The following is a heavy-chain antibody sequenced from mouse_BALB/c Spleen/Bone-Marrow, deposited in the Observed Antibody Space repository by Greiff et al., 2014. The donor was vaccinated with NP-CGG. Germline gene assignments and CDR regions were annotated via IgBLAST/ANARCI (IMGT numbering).Heavy chain of an antibody. V-gene: IGHV1-54*01. CDR1: GYAFTNYL. CDR3: AREWTARAVDF. D-gene: IGHD3-2*01. J-gene: IGHJ2*01. CDR2: INPGSGGA. Sequence: QVQLKQSGAELVRPGTSVKVSCKASGYAFTNYLIEWVKQRPVQGLEWIGVINPGSGGANYNAKFKGKATLTADKSSSTAYMQLSSLTSDDSAVYFCAREWTARAVDFWGQGTTLTVSS.